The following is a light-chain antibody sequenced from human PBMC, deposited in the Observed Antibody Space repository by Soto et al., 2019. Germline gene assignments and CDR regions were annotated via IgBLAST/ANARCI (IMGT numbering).Light chain of an antibody. CDR3: QQYSGYSGT. V-gene: IGKV1-9*01. Sequence: IQLTQSPSFLSASVGDRVTITCRASQGISSYLAWYQQKPGKAPKLLIYAASTLQSGVPSRFSGSGSGTEFTLSISSLQPDDLATYYCQQYSGYSGTFGQGTKVDIK. CDR2: AAS. J-gene: IGKJ1*01. CDR1: QGISSY.